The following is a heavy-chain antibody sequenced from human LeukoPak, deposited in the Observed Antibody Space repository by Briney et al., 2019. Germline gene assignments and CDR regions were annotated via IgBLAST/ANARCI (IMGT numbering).Heavy chain of an antibody. Sequence: GESLKISCKGSEYNFATYWIGWVRPMPGKGLEWMGIIYPGDSDTRYDPSFQGQVTISVDKSISTAYLQWSSLKASDTAMYYCAREWSLAAAGIRPFDYWGQGTLVTVSS. D-gene: IGHD6-13*01. CDR2: IYPGDSDT. J-gene: IGHJ4*02. CDR3: AREWSLAAAGIRPFDY. CDR1: EYNFATYW. V-gene: IGHV5-51*01.